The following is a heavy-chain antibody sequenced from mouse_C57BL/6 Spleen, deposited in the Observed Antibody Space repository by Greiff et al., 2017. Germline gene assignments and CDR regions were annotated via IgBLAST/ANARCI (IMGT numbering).Heavy chain of an antibody. D-gene: IGHD1-1*01. CDR1: GFNIKDYY. J-gene: IGHJ3*01. CDR2: IDPEDGET. Sequence: VQLQQSGAELVKPGASVKLSCTASGFNIKDYYMHWVKQRPEQGLEWIGRIDPEDGETEYAPKFQGKATIAADTSSNTAYLQLSSLTSEDTAVYYCARIYYYGSSYVAYWGQGTLVTVSA. CDR3: ARIYYYGSSYVAY. V-gene: IGHV14-2*01.